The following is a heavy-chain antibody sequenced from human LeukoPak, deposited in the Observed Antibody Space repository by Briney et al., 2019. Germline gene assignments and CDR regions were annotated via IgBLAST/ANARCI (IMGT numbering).Heavy chain of an antibody. V-gene: IGHV1-24*01. CDR3: ATEGDGYNRDFDY. D-gene: IGHD5-24*01. CDR2: FDPEDGET. Sequence: ASVKVSCTVSGYTLTELSMHWVRQAPGKGLEWMGGFDPEDGETIYAQKFQGRVTMTEDTSTDAAYMELSSLRSEDTAVYYCATEGDGYNRDFDYWGQGTLVTVSS. CDR1: GYTLTELS. J-gene: IGHJ4*02.